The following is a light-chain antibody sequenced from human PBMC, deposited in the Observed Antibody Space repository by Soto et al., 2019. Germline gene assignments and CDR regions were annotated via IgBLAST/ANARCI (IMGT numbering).Light chain of an antibody. Sequence: TQSPSPLSASVGDRVTITCRASQTISTYLTCYQQKPGKAPKLFIYVPSSLQSGVPSRFSCSGSWTDLCVTISSLHSEDFAAYYIELRSRHPRTIGQGTWV. J-gene: IGKJ1*01. CDR2: VPS. CDR3: ELRSRHPRT. V-gene: IGKV1-39*01. CDR1: QTISTY.